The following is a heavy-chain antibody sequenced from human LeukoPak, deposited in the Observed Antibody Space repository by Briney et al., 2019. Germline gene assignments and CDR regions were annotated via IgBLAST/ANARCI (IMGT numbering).Heavy chain of an antibody. Sequence: GGFLRLSCAASGFTFSTYSMNWVRQAPGKGLEWVSFIDSSSRTTFYADSVKGRSTISRDNAKNSLFLQMNSLRAEDTAVYYCARRVPSQVITDYFDYWGQGTLVTVSS. D-gene: IGHD3-16*01. CDR1: GFTFSTYS. V-gene: IGHV3-48*04. CDR2: IDSSSRTT. J-gene: IGHJ4*02. CDR3: ARRVPSQVITDYFDY.